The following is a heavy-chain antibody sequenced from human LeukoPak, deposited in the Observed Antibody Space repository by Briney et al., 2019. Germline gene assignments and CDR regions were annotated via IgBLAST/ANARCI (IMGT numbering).Heavy chain of an antibody. D-gene: IGHD3-10*01. Sequence: ASVKVSCKASGGTLSSYAISWVRQAPGQGLEWMGGIIPIFGAANYAQKFQGRVTITADESTSTAYMELSSPRSEDTAVYYCARGPYYYGSGSYSSPYYYYYGMDVWGQGTTVTVSS. CDR2: IIPIFGAA. CDR1: GGTLSSYA. CDR3: ARGPYYYGSGSYSSPYYYYYGMDV. V-gene: IGHV1-69*13. J-gene: IGHJ6*02.